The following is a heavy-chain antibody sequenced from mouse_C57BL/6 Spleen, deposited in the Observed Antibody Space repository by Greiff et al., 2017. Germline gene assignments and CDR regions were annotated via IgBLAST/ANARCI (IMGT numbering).Heavy chain of an antibody. V-gene: IGHV5-9-1*02. Sequence: EVKVVESGEGLVKPGGSLKLSCAASGFTFSSYAMSWVRQTPEKRLEWVAYISSGGDYIYYADTVKGRFTISRDNARNTLYLQMSSLKSEDTAMYYCTREGAYYSNRWFAYWGQGTLVTVSA. D-gene: IGHD2-5*01. CDR2: ISSGGDYI. CDR3: TREGAYYSNRWFAY. J-gene: IGHJ3*01. CDR1: GFTFSSYA.